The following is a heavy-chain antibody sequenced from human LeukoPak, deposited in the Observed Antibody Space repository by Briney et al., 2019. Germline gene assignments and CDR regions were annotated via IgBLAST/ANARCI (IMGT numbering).Heavy chain of an antibody. J-gene: IGHJ5*02. D-gene: IGHD6-25*01. Sequence: PGGSLRLSCAASGFTFDDYAMHWVRQAPGKGLEWVSLISGDGVNTYYAASVKGRFTISRDNSKNTLSLQMNSLTTEDTAWDYFAKPKSGDNWLDPWGQGTLVTVSS. CDR3: AKPKSGDNWLDP. CDR2: ISGDGVNT. CDR1: GFTFDDYA. V-gene: IGHV3-43*02.